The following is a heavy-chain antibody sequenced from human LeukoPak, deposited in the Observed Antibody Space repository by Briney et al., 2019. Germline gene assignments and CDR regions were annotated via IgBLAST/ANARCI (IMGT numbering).Heavy chain of an antibody. V-gene: IGHV3-20*04. CDR2: INWNGGST. Sequence: GGSLRLSCAVSGFTFDDYGMSWVRQAPGKGLEWVSGINWNGGSTGYADSVKGRFTISRDNAKNSLYLQMNSLRAEDTALYYCARESGYSGYEYYYYMDVWGKGTTVTVSS. CDR1: GFTFDDYG. CDR3: ARESGYSGYEYYYYMDV. D-gene: IGHD5-12*01. J-gene: IGHJ6*03.